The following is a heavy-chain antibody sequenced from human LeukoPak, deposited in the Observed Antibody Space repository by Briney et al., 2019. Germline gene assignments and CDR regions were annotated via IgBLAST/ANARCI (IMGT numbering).Heavy chain of an antibody. CDR1: GGSISSGGYY. D-gene: IGHD5-18*01. CDR3: ARLFSGYSYGALNYYYYYMDV. V-gene: IGHV4-30-2*02. CDR2: IYHSGST. J-gene: IGHJ6*03. Sequence: SQTLSLTCTVSGGSISSGGYYWSWIRQPPGKGLEWIGYIYHSGSTYYNPSLKSRVTISVDTSKNQFSLKLSSVTAADTAVYYCARLFSGYSYGALNYYYYYMDVWGKGPRSPSP.